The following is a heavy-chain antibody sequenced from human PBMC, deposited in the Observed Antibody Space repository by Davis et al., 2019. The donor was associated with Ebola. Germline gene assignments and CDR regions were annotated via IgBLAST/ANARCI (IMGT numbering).Heavy chain of an antibody. CDR2: IKSKTDGGTT. V-gene: IGHV3-15*01. CDR1: GFTFSNAW. J-gene: IGHJ4*02. Sequence: GESLKISCAASGFTFSNAWMSWVRQAPGKGLEWVGRIKSKTDGGTTDYAAPVKGRFTISRDDSKNTLYLQMNSLKTEDTAVYYCTTGTTYYYDSSGYVNLDYWGQGTLVTVSS. CDR3: TTGTTYYYDSSGYVNLDY. D-gene: IGHD3-22*01.